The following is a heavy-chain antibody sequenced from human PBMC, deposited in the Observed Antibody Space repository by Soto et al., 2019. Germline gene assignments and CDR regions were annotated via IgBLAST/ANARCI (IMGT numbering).Heavy chain of an antibody. CDR3: ARDQGRSITCQLDY. D-gene: IGHD2-2*01. Sequence: VQLLESGGGLVQPGGSLRLSCAASGFTFSSYAMHWVRQAPGKGLEWVAVISYDGSNTYYADSVKGRFTISRDNMLYLQMNSLRAEDTAVYYCARDQGRSITCQLDYWGQGTLVTVSS. CDR1: GFTFSSYA. CDR2: ISYDGSNT. V-gene: IGHV3-30-3*01. J-gene: IGHJ4*02.